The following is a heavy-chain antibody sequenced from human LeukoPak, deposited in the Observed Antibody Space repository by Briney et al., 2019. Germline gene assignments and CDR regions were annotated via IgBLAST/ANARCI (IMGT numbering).Heavy chain of an antibody. V-gene: IGHV3-23*01. CDR3: AKDRVSDSRGYTNEHYFDY. CDR1: GFTFTDYA. D-gene: IGHD3-22*01. J-gene: IGHJ4*02. Sequence: GGSLRLSCVGAGFTFTDYAMSWVRQAPGKGLGWVSGFSGTGGYIYYADSVKGRFTVSRDKSKSSLYLQMNSLMAEDTAVYYCAKDRVSDSRGYTNEHYFDYWGQGTLVTVSS. CDR2: FSGTGGYI.